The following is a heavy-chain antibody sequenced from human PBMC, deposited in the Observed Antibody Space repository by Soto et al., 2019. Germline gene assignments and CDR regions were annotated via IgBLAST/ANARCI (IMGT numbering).Heavy chain of an antibody. CDR3: ARDRGRVSALDI. CDR2: INANGRT. Sequence: QVQLLESGPGLVKPSETLSLTCTVSGGSVNNYYLTWIRQFPGKGLEWIGYINANGRTNYNPSLAGRLTISIDTSGNQSSLRLSSVTAADTAIYYCARDRGRVSALDIWGQGTKVTVSS. D-gene: IGHD3-3*01. V-gene: IGHV4-59*02. J-gene: IGHJ3*02. CDR1: GGSVNNYY.